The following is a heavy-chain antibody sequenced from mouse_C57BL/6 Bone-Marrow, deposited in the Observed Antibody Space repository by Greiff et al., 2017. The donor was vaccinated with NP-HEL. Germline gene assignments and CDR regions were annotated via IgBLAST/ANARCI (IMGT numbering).Heavy chain of an antibody. V-gene: IGHV1-64*01. CDR1: GYTFTSYW. CDR3: ARWAYGSPYYFDY. D-gene: IGHD1-1*01. J-gene: IGHJ2*01. Sequence: QVQLKQPGAELVKPGASVKLSCKASGYTFTSYWMHWVKQRPGQGLEWIGMIHPNSGSTNYNEKFKSKATLTVDKSSSTAYMQLSSLTSEDSAVYYCARWAYGSPYYFDYWGQGTTLTVSS. CDR2: IHPNSGST.